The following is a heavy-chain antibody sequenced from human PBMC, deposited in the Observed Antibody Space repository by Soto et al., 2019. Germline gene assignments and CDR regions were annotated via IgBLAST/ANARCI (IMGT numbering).Heavy chain of an antibody. CDR1: GYSFTGLD. Sequence: ASVKVSCKASGYSFTGLDINWVRQTTGQGLEWMGWMQPSSGKTGYAQKFQGRVTMTADTSTSTAYMELRSLRSDDTAVYYCATSYDSGFDPWGQGTLVTVSS. CDR2: MQPSSGKT. CDR3: ATSYDSGFDP. J-gene: IGHJ5*02. V-gene: IGHV1-8*01. D-gene: IGHD5-12*01.